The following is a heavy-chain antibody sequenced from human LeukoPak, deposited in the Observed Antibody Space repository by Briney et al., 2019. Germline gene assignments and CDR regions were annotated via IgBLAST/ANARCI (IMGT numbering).Heavy chain of an antibody. CDR3: ARATVITGFYDSSGYYDY. Sequence: PSETLSLTCAVYGGSFSGYYWSWIRQPPGKGLEWIGEINHSGSTNYNPSLKSRVTISVDTSKNQSSLKLSSVTAADTAVYYCARATVITGFYDSSGYYDYWGQGTLVTVSS. CDR1: GGSFSGYY. V-gene: IGHV4-34*01. CDR2: INHSGST. D-gene: IGHD3-22*01. J-gene: IGHJ4*02.